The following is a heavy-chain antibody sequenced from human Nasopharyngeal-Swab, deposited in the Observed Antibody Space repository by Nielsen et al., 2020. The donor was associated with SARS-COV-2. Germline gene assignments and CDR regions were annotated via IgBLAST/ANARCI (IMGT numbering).Heavy chain of an antibody. CDR2: IYYNGNT. J-gene: IGHJ4*02. V-gene: IGHV4-39*01. CDR1: GDSIAYSTFY. CDR3: VRSSSWYYFDY. Sequence: LACTVSGDSIAYSTFYWGWIRQPPGKGLEWIGNIYYNGNTYQNPSLKSRLTISVDKSKNQFSLQLSSVTAADTAVYYCVRSSSWYYFDYWAQGTQVTVSS. D-gene: IGHD6-13*01.